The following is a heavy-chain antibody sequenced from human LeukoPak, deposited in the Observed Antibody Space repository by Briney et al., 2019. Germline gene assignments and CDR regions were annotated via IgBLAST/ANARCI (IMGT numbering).Heavy chain of an antibody. CDR3: ARVVNLGYCSSTSCGFDY. J-gene: IGHJ4*02. Sequence: ASVKVSCKASGYIFTNFYLHWMRQAPGHGLEWIGWINPDNGATNSAQKFQGRVTMTRDTSISTAYMELSRLRSDDTAVYYCARVVNLGYCSSTSCGFDYWGQGTLVTVSS. CDR2: INPDNGAT. D-gene: IGHD2-2*01. V-gene: IGHV1-2*02. CDR1: GYIFTNFY.